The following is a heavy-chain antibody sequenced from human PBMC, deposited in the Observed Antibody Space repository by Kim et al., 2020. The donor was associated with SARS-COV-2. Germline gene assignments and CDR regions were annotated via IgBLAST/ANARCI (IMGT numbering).Heavy chain of an antibody. V-gene: IGHV3-7*01. CDR2: IKQDGSEK. Sequence: GGSLRLSCAASGFTFSSYWMSWVRQAPGKGLEWVANIKQDGSEKYYVDSVKGRFTISRDNAKNSLYLQMNSLRAEDTAVYYCARDQKDFDWLFHDYYYYGMDVWGQGTTVTVSS. CDR1: GFTFSSYW. D-gene: IGHD3-9*01. CDR3: ARDQKDFDWLFHDYYYYGMDV. J-gene: IGHJ6*02.